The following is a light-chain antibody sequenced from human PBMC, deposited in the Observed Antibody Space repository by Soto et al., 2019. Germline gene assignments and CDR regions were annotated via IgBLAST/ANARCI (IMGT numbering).Light chain of an antibody. J-gene: IGKJ3*01. CDR1: QSISPW. V-gene: IGKV1-5*03. CDR3: QQYRTHPFT. Sequence: DIQMTQSPSTLSASVGDRVTITCRASQSISPWMAWYQQKPGKAPNLLIYKASNLESGVPSRFSGSGSGPEFTLTISSLQPDDFAIYYCQQYRTHPFTFGPGTRVEIK. CDR2: KAS.